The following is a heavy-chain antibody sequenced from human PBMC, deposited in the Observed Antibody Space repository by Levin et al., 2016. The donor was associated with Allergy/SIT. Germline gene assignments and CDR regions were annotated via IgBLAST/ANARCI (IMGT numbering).Heavy chain of an antibody. D-gene: IGHD6-13*01. Sequence: WIRQPPGKGLVWVSRINSDGSSTSYADSVKGRFTISRDNAKNTLYLQMNSLRAEDTAVYYCARGPTFSSSWWYYQLYHSYQEYYFDYWGQGTLVTVSS. CDR3: ARGPTFSSSWWYYQLYHSYQEYYFDY. V-gene: IGHV3-74*01. J-gene: IGHJ4*02. CDR2: INSDGSST.